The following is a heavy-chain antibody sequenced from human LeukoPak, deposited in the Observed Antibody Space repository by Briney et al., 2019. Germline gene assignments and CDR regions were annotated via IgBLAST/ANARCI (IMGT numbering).Heavy chain of an antibody. CDR2: VERGGST. V-gene: IGHV4-34*01. CDR1: GGSFSGYY. Sequence: PSETLSLTCTVYGGSFSGYYWSWIRQPPGKGLEWIGEVERGGSTNYSPSLESRVSISVDTSKNQFSLKLRSVTAADAAVYYCARGYGSGSYYAYWGQGTLVTVSS. J-gene: IGHJ4*02. CDR3: ARGYGSGSYYAY. D-gene: IGHD3-10*01.